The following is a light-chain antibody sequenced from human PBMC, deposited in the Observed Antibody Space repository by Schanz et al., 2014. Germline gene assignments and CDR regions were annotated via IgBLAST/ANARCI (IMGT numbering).Light chain of an antibody. V-gene: IGKV3D-20*01. CDR2: YAS. Sequence: EIVLTQSPATLSLSPGERATLSCGASQSVSNNFLAWYQLRPGQAPRLLIHYASARATGTPDRFSGSGSGTDFTLTINRLEPEDFAVYYCQQYGSSLFTFGPGTKVDIK. CDR3: QQYGSSLFT. CDR1: QSVSNNF. J-gene: IGKJ3*01.